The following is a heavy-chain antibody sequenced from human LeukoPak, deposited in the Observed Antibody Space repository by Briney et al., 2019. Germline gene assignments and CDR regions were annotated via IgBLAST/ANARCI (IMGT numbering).Heavy chain of an antibody. CDR2: FDPEDGET. CDR3: ATRGALRYFDWLLSGYFDY. Sequence: ASVKVSCKASGGTFSSYAISWVRQAPGQGLEWMGGFDPEDGETIYAQKFQGRVTMTEDTSTDTAYMELSSLRSEDTAVYYCATRGALRYFDWLLSGYFDYWGQGTLVTVSS. CDR1: GGTFSSYA. J-gene: IGHJ4*02. D-gene: IGHD3-9*01. V-gene: IGHV1-24*01.